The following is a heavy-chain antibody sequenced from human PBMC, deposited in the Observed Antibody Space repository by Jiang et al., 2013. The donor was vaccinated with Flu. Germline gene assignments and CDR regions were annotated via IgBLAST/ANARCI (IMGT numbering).Heavy chain of an antibody. D-gene: IGHD3-10*01. CDR1: GGSFSGSNSY. V-gene: IGHV4-39*07. Sequence: GSGLVKPSETLSLTCTVSGGSFSGSNSYWGWIRQPPGKGLEWIGSIYYSGSTYYNPSLESRVTISLDTSKKQFSLKLNSVTAADTAVYYCASQHWDHGSGSYYMNHWGQGTLVHRLL. CDR2: IYYSGST. CDR3: ASQHWDHGSGSYYMNH. J-gene: IGHJ5*02.